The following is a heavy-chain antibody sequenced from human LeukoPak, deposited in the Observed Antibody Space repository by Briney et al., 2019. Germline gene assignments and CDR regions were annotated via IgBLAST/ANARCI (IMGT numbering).Heavy chain of an antibody. CDR3: AKDYGSGSYPGPLGFDP. CDR2: ISWNSGSI. J-gene: IGHJ5*02. CDR1: GFTFDDYA. Sequence: GGSLRLSCAASGFTFDDYAMHWVRQAPGKGLEWVSGISWNSGSIGYADSVKGRFTISRDNAKNSLYLQMNSLRAEDTALYYCAKDYGSGSYPGPLGFDPWGQGTLVTVSS. V-gene: IGHV3-9*01. D-gene: IGHD3-10*01.